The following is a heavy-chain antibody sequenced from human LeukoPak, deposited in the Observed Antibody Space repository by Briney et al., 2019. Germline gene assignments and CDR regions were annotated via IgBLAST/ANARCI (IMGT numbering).Heavy chain of an antibody. CDR2: VYTTGTT. CDR3: VRGPITSLDY. J-gene: IGHJ4*02. D-gene: IGHD1-14*01. Sequence: PSETLSLTCTVSGASITFSSYYWWWVRQSAGKHLEWIGRVYTTGTTTYNPSLKSRVTISVDTSKNQFSLNLTSATAADTAVYYCVRGPITSLDYWGQGTLVTVCS. V-gene: IGHV4-61*02. CDR1: GASITFSSYY.